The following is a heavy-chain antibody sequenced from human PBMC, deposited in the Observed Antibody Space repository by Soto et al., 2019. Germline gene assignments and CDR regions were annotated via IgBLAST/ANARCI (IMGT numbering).Heavy chain of an antibody. D-gene: IGHD2-15*01. Sequence: QLQLQESGPGLVKPSETLSLTCTVSGGSISSSSYYWGWIRQPPGKGLEWIGSIYYSGSTYYNPSLKSRVTISVVTSKNQLSLELSSVTAADTAVYYCARHIYCSGGSCYSGYYYYMDVWGKGTTVTVSS. V-gene: IGHV4-39*01. J-gene: IGHJ6*03. CDR1: GGSISSSSYY. CDR2: IYYSGST. CDR3: ARHIYCSGGSCYSGYYYYMDV.